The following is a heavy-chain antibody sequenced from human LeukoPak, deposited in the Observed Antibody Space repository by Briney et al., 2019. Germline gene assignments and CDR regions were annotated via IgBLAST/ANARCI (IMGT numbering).Heavy chain of an antibody. V-gene: IGHV1-2*02. Sequence: ASVKVSCKASGYTFTGYYMHWVRQAPGQGLEWMGWINPNSGGTNYAQKFQGRVTMTTDTSTSTAYMELRSLRSDDTAVYYCARDLLQTAGSSMPDYWGQGTLVTVSS. CDR2: INPNSGGT. J-gene: IGHJ4*02. CDR3: ARDLLQTAGSSMPDY. CDR1: GYTFTGYY. D-gene: IGHD1-26*01.